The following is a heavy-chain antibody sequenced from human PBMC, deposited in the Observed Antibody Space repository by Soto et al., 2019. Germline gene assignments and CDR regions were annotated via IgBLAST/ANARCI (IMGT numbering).Heavy chain of an antibody. J-gene: IGHJ6*02. V-gene: IGHV2-26*01. D-gene: IGHD3-3*01. Sequence: SGPTLVNPTETLTLTCTVSGFSLSNARMGVSWIRPPPGKALEWLAHIFSNDEKSYSTSLKSRLTISKDTAKSQVVLTMTNMDPVDTATYYCARILNYDFWSGYPYYGMDVWGQGTTVTVSS. CDR1: GFSLSNARMG. CDR3: ARILNYDFWSGYPYYGMDV. CDR2: IFSNDEK.